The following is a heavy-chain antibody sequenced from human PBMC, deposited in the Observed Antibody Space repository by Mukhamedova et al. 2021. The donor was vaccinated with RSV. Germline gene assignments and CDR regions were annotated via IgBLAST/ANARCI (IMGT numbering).Heavy chain of an antibody. J-gene: IGHJ4*02. CDR2: ISYDGSNK. V-gene: IGHV3-30*04. CDR3: ARDRSGYDF. Sequence: SSYAMHWVRQAPGKGLEWVAVISYDGSNKYYADSVKGRFTISRDNSKNTLYLQMNSLRAEDTAVYYCARDRSGYDFWGQGTLVT. D-gene: IGHD5-12*01. CDR1: SSYA.